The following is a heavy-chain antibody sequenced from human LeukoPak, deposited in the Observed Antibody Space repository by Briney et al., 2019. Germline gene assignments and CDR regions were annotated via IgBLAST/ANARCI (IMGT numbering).Heavy chain of an antibody. CDR2: ITWNSGYK. J-gene: IGHJ5*01. Sequence: GGSLRLSCAASGFIFEHYGMHWVRQVPGKGLEWVSYITWNSGYKGYADSVKGRFAISRDNAKNSLYLQLNSLTGEDTAFYFCAKASDYGGNECDSWGQGTLVSVFS. V-gene: IGHV3-9*01. CDR3: AKASDYGGNECDS. D-gene: IGHD4-23*01. CDR1: GFIFEHYG.